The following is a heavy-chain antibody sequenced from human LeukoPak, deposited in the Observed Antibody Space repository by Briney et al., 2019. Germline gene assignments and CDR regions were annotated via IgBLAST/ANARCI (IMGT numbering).Heavy chain of an antibody. CDR2: TRNKANSYTT. CDR1: GFTFSDHY. D-gene: IGHD6-25*01. V-gene: IGHV3-72*01. CDR3: SGFYYGMDV. Sequence: GGSLRLSCAASGFTFSDHYMDWVRQAPGKGLEWVGRTRNKANSYTTEYAASVKGRFTISRDDSKNSLYLQMNSLKTEDTAVYYCSGFYYGMDVWGQGTTVTVSS. J-gene: IGHJ6*02.